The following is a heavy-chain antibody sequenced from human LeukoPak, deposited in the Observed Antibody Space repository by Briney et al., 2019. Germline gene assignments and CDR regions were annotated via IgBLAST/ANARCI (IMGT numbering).Heavy chain of an antibody. D-gene: IGHD2-15*01. CDR2: INAGNGNT. J-gene: IGHJ4*02. CDR1: GYTFTSYA. CDR3: ARGGYCSGGSCSRGSKTLDY. Sequence: ASVKVSCKASGYTFTSYAMHWVRQAPGQRLEWMGWINAGNGNTKYSQKFQGRVTITMDTSASTAYMELSSLRSEDTAVYYCARGGYCSGGSCSRGSKTLDYWGQGTLVTVSS. V-gene: IGHV1-3*01.